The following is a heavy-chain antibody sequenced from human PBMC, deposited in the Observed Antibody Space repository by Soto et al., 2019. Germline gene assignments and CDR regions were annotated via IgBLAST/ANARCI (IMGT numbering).Heavy chain of an antibody. D-gene: IGHD3-3*01. CDR3: ARSDYDFWSGYYKDYYYYYGMDV. J-gene: IGHJ6*02. Sequence: QVPLVQSGAEVKKPGASVKVSCKASGYTFTSYDINWVRQATGQGLEWMGWMNPNSGNTGYAQKFQGRVTMTRNTSISTAYMEMSSLRSEDTAVYYCARSDYDFWSGYYKDYYYYYGMDVWGQGTTVTVSS. V-gene: IGHV1-8*01. CDR1: GYTFTSYD. CDR2: MNPNSGNT.